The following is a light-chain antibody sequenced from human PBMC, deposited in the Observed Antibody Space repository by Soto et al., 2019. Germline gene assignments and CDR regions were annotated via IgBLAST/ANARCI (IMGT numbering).Light chain of an antibody. CDR1: SSGIGTFNL. V-gene: IGLV2-23*02. CDR3: YSFAGFNTQ. J-gene: IGLJ2*01. Sequence: QLVLTQPASVSGSPGQSIAISCTGNSSGIGTFNLVSWYQQHPGRAPKLIIYEVNKRPSGISSRFSASKSGNTASLTISGLQADDEADYYCYSFAGFNTQFGGGTKLTVL. CDR2: EVN.